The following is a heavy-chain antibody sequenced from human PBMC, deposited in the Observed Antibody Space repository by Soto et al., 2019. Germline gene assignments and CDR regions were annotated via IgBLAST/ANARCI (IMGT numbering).Heavy chain of an antibody. J-gene: IGHJ6*02. D-gene: IGHD2-2*01. CDR2: ISGSGGST. V-gene: IGHV3-23*01. CDR1: GFTFSSYY. Sequence: PGGSLILSCAAYGFTFSSYYMHWVRQAPGKGLEWVSAISGSGGSTYYADSVKGRFTISRDNSKNTLYLQMNSLRAEDTAVYYCAKGIVVPAAMYHYYGTDVWGQGTTVTVSS. CDR3: AKGIVVPAAMYHYYGTDV.